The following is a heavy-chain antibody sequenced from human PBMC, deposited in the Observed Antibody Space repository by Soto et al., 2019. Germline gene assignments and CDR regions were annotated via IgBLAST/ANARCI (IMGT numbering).Heavy chain of an antibody. J-gene: IGHJ6*02. CDR1: VGTFSSYT. D-gene: IGHD4-17*01. CDR2: IIPILGIA. V-gene: IGHV1-69*08. Sequence: QVQLVQSGAEVKKPGSSVKVSCKASVGTFSSYTISWVRQAPGQGLEWMGRIIPILGIANYAQKFQGRVTITADKSTSTAYMELSSLRSEDTAVYYCARDPPSTYYYGMDVWGQGTTVTVSS. CDR3: ARDPPSTYYYGMDV.